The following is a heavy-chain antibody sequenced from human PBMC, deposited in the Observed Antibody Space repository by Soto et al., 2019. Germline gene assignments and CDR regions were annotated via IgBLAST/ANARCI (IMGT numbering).Heavy chain of an antibody. V-gene: IGHV3-48*03. CDR1: GFTFSSYE. D-gene: IGHD3-10*01. J-gene: IGHJ4*02. CDR3: ARGLFGELSPGGIDYFDY. CDR2: ISGSGNAM. Sequence: LRLSCAASGFTFSSYEMNWVRQAPGKGLEWVSYISGSGNAMFYADSVKGRFTISRDNAKNSLSLQMNSLRAEDTAVYYCARGLFGELSPGGIDYFDYWGQGTLVTVSS.